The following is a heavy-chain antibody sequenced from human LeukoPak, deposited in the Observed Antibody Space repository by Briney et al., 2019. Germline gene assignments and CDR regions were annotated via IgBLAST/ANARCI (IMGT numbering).Heavy chain of an antibody. CDR2: IIPIFGTA. V-gene: IGHV1-69*05. CDR1: GGTFSSYA. D-gene: IGHD1-7*01. Sequence: SVKVSCKASGGTFSSYAISWVRQAPGQGLEWMGGIIPIFGTANYAQKFQGRVTITTDESTSTAYMELSSLRSEDTAVYYCARDNYAGANWFVLWGQGTLVTVSS. CDR3: ARDNYAGANWFVL. J-gene: IGHJ5*02.